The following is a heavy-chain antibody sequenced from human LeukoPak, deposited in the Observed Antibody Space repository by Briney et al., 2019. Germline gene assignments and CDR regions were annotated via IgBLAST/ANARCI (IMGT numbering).Heavy chain of an antibody. V-gene: IGHV3-21*01. J-gene: IGHJ5*02. CDR2: ISSSSSYI. CDR3: ARDRETYYYDSSGYH. Sequence: KSGGSLRLSCAASGFTFSSYSMNWVRQAPGKGLEWVSSISSSSSYIYYADSVKGRFTISRDNAKNSLYLQMNSLRAEDTAVYYCARDRETYYYDSSGYHWGQGTLVTVCS. CDR1: GFTFSSYS. D-gene: IGHD3-22*01.